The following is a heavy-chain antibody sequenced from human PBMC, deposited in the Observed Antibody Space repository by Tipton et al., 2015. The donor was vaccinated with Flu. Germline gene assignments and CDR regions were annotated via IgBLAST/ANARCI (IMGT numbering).Heavy chain of an antibody. CDR1: GVAVTNHF. V-gene: IGHV4-59*08. Sequence: TLSLTCAVSGVAVTNHFWSWIRQTPGKGLEWLGYVYYIGSTEYNPSLRGRVTMSEDKSMNQFSLNLRDITAADTAPYFCARQHYFDSGKPDQFYLDSWGRGTLVTVSS. CDR3: ARQHYFDSGKPDQFYLDS. D-gene: IGHD3-10*01. J-gene: IGHJ4*02. CDR2: VYYIGST.